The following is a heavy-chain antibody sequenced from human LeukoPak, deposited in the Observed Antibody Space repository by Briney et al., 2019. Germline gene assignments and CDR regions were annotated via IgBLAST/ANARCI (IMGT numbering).Heavy chain of an antibody. Sequence: PGRSLRLSCAASGFTFSSYAMHWVRQAPGKGLEWVAVISYDGSNKYYADSVKGRFTISRDNSKNTLYLQMNSLRAEDTAVYYCAKDSNYYGSGSLDYWGQGTLVTVSS. CDR3: AKDSNYYGSGSLDY. J-gene: IGHJ4*02. D-gene: IGHD3-10*01. CDR2: ISYDGSNK. V-gene: IGHV3-30*04. CDR1: GFTFSSYA.